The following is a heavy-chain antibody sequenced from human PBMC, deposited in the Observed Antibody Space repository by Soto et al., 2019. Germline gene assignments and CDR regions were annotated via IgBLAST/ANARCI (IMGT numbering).Heavy chain of an antibody. V-gene: IGHV5-10-1*01. CDR2: IDPSDSYA. CDR1: GYTFTTYW. D-gene: IGHD3-22*01. J-gene: IGHJ4*02. Sequence: GESLKISCKGSGYTFTTYWISWVRQMPGKGLEWMGRIDPSDSYANYSPSFQGHVTISADKSINTAYLQWSSLQASDTAMYYCARQLAPLYDTIGYYYPYDYWGQGTLVTVSS. CDR3: ARQLAPLYDTIGYYYPYDY.